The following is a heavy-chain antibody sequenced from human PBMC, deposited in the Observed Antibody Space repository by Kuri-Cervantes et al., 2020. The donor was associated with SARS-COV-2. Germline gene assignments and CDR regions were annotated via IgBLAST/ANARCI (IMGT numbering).Heavy chain of an antibody. CDR1: GGSISSYY. CDR2: IYHTGSP. CDR3: ARSPYDFWSGSWG. V-gene: IGHV4-59*03. D-gene: IGHD3-3*01. J-gene: IGHJ4*02. Sequence: GSLRLSCTVSGGSISSYYWTWIRQSPGKGLEWIGYIYHTGSPTYSPSLKSRVTISLDRPKNQFSLRLTSVTAADTAVYYCARSPYDFWSGSWGWGQGTLVTVSS.